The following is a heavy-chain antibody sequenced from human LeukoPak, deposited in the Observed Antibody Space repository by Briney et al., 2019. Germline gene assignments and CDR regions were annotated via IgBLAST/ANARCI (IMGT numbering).Heavy chain of an antibody. CDR2: IYYSGST. CDR3: ARWLQFYFDY. J-gene: IGHJ4*02. CDR1: GGSISSYY. V-gene: IGHV4-59*01. Sequence: SSETPFLTCTVSGGSISSYYWSWIRQPPGKGLEWIGYIYYSGSTNYNPSLKSRVTISVDTSKNQFSLKLSSVTAADTAVYYCARWLQFYFDYWGQGTLVTVSS. D-gene: IGHD5-24*01.